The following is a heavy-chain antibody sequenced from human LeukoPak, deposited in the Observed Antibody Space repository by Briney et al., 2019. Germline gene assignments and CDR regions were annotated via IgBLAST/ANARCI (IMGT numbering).Heavy chain of an antibody. J-gene: IGHJ4*02. V-gene: IGHV4-4*02. D-gene: IGHD4-17*01. CDR3: ARANGDYPDY. Sequence: SETLSLTCAVSGGSISSSNWWSGVRPPPGKGLEGIGEIYHSVSTNYNPSLKNRVTISVHKSKNQFSLNLSSVTAAVSAVDYCARANGDYPDYWGQGTLVTVSS. CDR2: IYHSVST. CDR1: GGSISSSNW.